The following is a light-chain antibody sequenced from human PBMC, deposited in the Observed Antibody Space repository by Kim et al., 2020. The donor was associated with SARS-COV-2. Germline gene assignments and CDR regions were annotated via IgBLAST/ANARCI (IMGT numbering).Light chain of an antibody. CDR1: QDINEF. Sequence: DVQMTQSPSSLSASVGDRVIITCQASQDINEFLSWYQLKPGTAPKLLIYDTSYLERGVPSRFSGSGGGTYFTFTISSLQPEDVATYYCQQHDNLPSTFGQGTKLEI. J-gene: IGKJ2*01. CDR2: DTS. CDR3: QQHDNLPST. V-gene: IGKV1-33*01.